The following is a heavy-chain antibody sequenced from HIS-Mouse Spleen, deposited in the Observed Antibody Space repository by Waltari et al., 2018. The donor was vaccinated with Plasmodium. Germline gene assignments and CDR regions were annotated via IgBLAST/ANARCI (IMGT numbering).Heavy chain of an antibody. V-gene: IGHV3-30*18. D-gene: IGHD5-12*01. CDR3: AKGSFIGSGYDPWAFDI. CDR2: ISYDGSNK. CDR1: GFTFSSHG. Sequence: QVQLVESGCGVVQPGRSLRLSCAASGFTFSSHGMHWVRQAPGKGLEWVAVISYDGSNKYYADSVKGRFTISRDNSKNTLYLQMNSLRAEDTAVYYCAKGSFIGSGYDPWAFDIWGQGTMVTVSS. J-gene: IGHJ3*02.